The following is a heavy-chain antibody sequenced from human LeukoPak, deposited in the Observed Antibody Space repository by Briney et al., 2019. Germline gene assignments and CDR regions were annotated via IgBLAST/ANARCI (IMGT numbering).Heavy chain of an antibody. D-gene: IGHD2-15*01. CDR3: TVNYCSGGSCYML. Sequence: PGGSLRLSCAASGFAFSSYAMGWVRQAPGKGLEWVSTISGSGGSTYSADSVKGRFTISRDNSKNTLYLQMNSLKTEDTAVYYCTVNYCSGGSCYMLWGQGTLVTVSS. J-gene: IGHJ4*02. V-gene: IGHV3-23*01. CDR1: GFAFSSYA. CDR2: ISGSGGST.